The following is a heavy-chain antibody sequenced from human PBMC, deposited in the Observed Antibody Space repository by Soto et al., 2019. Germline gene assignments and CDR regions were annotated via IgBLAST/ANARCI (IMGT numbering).Heavy chain of an antibody. CDR1: GYTLTGYY. D-gene: IGHD3-10*01. V-gene: IGHV1-2*04. CDR2: INPNSGGT. Sequence: GASVKVSCKASGYTLTGYYMHWVRQAPEQGLEWMGWINPNSGGTNYAQKFQGWVTMTRDTSISTAYMELSRLRSDDTAVYYCARDLNYYGSGSQKINDYYYYYMDVWGKGTTVTVSS. CDR3: ARDLNYYGSGSQKINDYYYYYMDV. J-gene: IGHJ6*03.